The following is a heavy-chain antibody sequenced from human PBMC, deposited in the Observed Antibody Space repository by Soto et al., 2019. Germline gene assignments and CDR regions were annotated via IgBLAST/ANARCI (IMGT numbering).Heavy chain of an antibody. J-gene: IGHJ4*02. CDR3: ATSPHFGYSYQGYFDY. D-gene: IGHD5-18*01. CDR1: GGTFSSYA. Sequence: QVPLVQSGAEVKKPGSSVKVSCKASGGTFSSYAISWVRQAPGQGLEWMGGIIPIFGTANYAQKFQGRVTITADESTSTAYMELSSLRSEDTAVYYCATSPHFGYSYQGYFDYWGQGTLVTVSS. CDR2: IIPIFGTA. V-gene: IGHV1-69*01.